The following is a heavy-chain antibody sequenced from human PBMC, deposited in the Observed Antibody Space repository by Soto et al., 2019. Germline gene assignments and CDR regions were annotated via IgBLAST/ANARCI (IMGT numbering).Heavy chain of an antibody. CDR1: GGSFSGYS. D-gene: IGHD2-8*02. Sequence: PSETLSLTCAVCGGSFSGYSWTWIRQPPGTGLEWIGEINHSGSTNYNPSLKSRVTISVDTSKNQFSLKLTSVTAADTALYYCARDKITGLFDYWGQGTLVTVSS. CDR2: INHSGST. CDR3: ARDKITGLFDY. J-gene: IGHJ4*02. V-gene: IGHV4-34*01.